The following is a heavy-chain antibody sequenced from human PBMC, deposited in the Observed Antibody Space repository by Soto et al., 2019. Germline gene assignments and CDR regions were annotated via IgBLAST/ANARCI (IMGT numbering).Heavy chain of an antibody. CDR2: INTVNGNT. D-gene: IGHD3-16*01. Sequence: ASVKVSCKASRYSFPTYAIHWVRQAPGQRLQWMGWINTVNGNTHYSQKFQGRVTITRDSSASTVYMELSSLKSEDTAFYYCASGRGSTSDPSGQGTLVTVSS. CDR3: ASGRGSTSDP. J-gene: IGHJ5*02. V-gene: IGHV1-3*04. CDR1: RYSFPTYA.